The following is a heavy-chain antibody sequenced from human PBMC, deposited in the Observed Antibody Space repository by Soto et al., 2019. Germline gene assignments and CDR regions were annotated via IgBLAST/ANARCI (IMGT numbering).Heavy chain of an antibody. CDR1: GFTFSSYA. CDR3: AKDDSGGSYFQY. Sequence: GGSLRLSCAASGFTFSSYAMGWVRQAPGKGLEWVATIGGSGVDTYYADSVKGRFTISRDNSKNTLYGQMNSLRAEDTAVYYCAKDDSGGSYFQYWGQGTLVTVSS. D-gene: IGHD2-15*01. J-gene: IGHJ1*01. CDR2: IGGSGVDT. V-gene: IGHV3-23*01.